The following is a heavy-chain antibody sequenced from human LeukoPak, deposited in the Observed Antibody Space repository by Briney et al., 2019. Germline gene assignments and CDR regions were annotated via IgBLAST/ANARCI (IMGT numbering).Heavy chain of an antibody. CDR1: GFTFSDYY. V-gene: IGHV3-11*04. J-gene: IGHJ4*02. D-gene: IGHD3-3*01. CDR2: ISSSGSTI. Sequence: GGSLRLSCAASGFTFSDYYMSWIRQAPGKGLEWVSYISSSGSTIYYADSVKGRFTISRDNAKNSLYLQMNSLRADDTAVYYCARDPNDFWSGYSSFDYWGQGTLVTVSS. CDR3: ARDPNDFWSGYSSFDY.